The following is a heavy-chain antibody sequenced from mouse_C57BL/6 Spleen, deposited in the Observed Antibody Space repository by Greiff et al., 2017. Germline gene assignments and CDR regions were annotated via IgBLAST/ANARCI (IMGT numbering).Heavy chain of an antibody. V-gene: IGHV7-3*01. Sequence: EVMLVESGGGLVQPGGSLSLSCAASGFTFTDYYMSWVRQPPGKALEWLGFISNKANGYTTEYSASVKGRFTISRDNSHRILYLQMNALRAEDSATYYCARYLYYFDYWGQGTTLTVSS. CDR2: ISNKANGYTT. CDR3: ARYLYYFDY. CDR1: GFTFTDYY. J-gene: IGHJ2*01.